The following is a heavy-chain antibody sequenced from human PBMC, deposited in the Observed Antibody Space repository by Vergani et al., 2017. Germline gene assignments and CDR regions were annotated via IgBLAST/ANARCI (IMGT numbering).Heavy chain of an antibody. CDR3: ARDQWAYSSGWYGGDYFDY. V-gene: IGHV1-69*01. Sequence: QVQLVQSGAEVKKPGSSVKVSCKASGGTFSSYAISWVRQAPGQGLEWMGGIIPIFGTANYAQKFQGRVTITADESTSTAYMELRSLRSEDTAVYYGARDQWAYSSGWYGGDYFDYWGQGTLVTVSS. CDR2: IIPIFGTA. J-gene: IGHJ4*02. D-gene: IGHD6-19*01. CDR1: GGTFSSYA.